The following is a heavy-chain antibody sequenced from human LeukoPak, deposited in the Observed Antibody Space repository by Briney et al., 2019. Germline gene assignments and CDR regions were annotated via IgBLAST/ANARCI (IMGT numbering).Heavy chain of an antibody. CDR3: AGRLYYYYGMDV. V-gene: IGHV4-34*01. Sequence: SETLSLTCGVQGGSFSEMYWSWIRQPPGKGLEWIGEVGHSGTTHYNPSLENRVTISLDTSKSHFSLNLSSVTAADTAVYYCAGRLYYYYGMDVWGQGTAVTVSS. CDR2: VGHSGTT. J-gene: IGHJ6*02. D-gene: IGHD4-11*01. CDR1: GGSFSEMY.